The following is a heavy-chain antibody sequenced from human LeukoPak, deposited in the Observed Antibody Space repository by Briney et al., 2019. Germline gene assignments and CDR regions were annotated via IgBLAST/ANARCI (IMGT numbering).Heavy chain of an antibody. Sequence: GGSLRLSCAASGFAVKSSYMNWVRQAPGKGLEWVSAISGSGGSTYYADSVKGRFTISRDNSKNTLYLQMNSLRAEDTAVYYCAKNLRYFDHDAFDIWGQGTMVTVSS. CDR1: GFAVKSSY. CDR2: ISGSGGST. V-gene: IGHV3-23*01. J-gene: IGHJ3*02. CDR3: AKNLRYFDHDAFDI. D-gene: IGHD3-9*01.